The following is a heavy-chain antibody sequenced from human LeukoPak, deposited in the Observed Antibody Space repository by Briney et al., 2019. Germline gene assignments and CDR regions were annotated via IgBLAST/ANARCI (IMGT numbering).Heavy chain of an antibody. Sequence: GGSLRLSCAASGFTFSSYGMHWVRQAPGKGLEWVAFIRYDGSSKYYADSVKGRFTISRDNSKNTLYLQMNSLRPEDTAVYYCAKNTILTDYSFDYRGQGTLVTVSS. CDR3: AKNTILTDYSFDY. V-gene: IGHV3-30*02. CDR1: GFTFSSYG. CDR2: IRYDGSSK. J-gene: IGHJ4*02. D-gene: IGHD3-9*01.